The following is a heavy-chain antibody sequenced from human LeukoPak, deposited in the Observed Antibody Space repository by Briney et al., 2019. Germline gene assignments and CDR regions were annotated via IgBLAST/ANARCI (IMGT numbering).Heavy chain of an antibody. J-gene: IGHJ4*01. Sequence: GGSLRLSCAASGFTFSSNAMCWVRQAPGKGLEWVSLISGTGGTTYYADSVKGRLTISRDNSKNTLYLQMNSLRVEDTAVYYCAKDAHSGSYFDYWGQGILVTVSS. CDR1: GFTFSSNA. CDR2: ISGTGGTT. V-gene: IGHV3-23*01. D-gene: IGHD1-26*01. CDR3: AKDAHSGSYFDY.